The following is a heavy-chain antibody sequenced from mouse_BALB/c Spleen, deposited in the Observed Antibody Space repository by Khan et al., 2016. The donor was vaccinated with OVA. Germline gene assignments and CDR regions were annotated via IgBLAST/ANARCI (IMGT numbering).Heavy chain of an antibody. CDR3: ARQAYYHYYVLDY. CDR1: GFSLTNYG. Sequence: QVQLKESGPGLVAPSQSLSITCTISGFSLTNYGVHWVRQPPGKGLEWLVVIWSDGSTTYNSALKSRLSISRDNSKSQVFFIMISLQTDHTAMYYWARQAYYHYYVLDYCGQGTSVTVSS. D-gene: IGHD2-10*01. V-gene: IGHV2-6-1*01. CDR2: IWSDGST. J-gene: IGHJ4*01.